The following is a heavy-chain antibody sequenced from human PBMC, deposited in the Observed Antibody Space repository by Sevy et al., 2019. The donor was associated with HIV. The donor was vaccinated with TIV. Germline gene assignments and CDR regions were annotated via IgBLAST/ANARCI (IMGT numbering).Heavy chain of an antibody. CDR2: IIPILGIA. J-gene: IGHJ6*03. D-gene: IGHD3-10*01. CDR1: GGTFSSYA. V-gene: IGHV1-69*10. CDR3: ARSGVGPYYYYYMDV. Sequence: ASVKVSCKASGGTFSSYAISWVRQAPGQGLEWMGGIIPILGIANYAQKFQGRVTITADKSTSTAYMELSSLRSEDTAGYYCARSGVGPYYYYYMDVWGKGTTVTVSS.